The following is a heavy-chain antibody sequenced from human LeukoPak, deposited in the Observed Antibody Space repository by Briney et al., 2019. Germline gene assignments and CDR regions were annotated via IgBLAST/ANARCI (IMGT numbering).Heavy chain of an antibody. CDR3: ARHPELYFFDY. J-gene: IGHJ4*02. CDR2: ISYSGST. V-gene: IGHV4-59*08. Sequence: SETLSLTCTVSGAPISSYYWSWIRQPPGKGLEWIGYISYSGSTNYNPSLKIRVTISADTSKNHVSLTLSSVTAADTAVYYCARHPELYFFDYWGQGTLVTVSS. CDR1: GAPISSYY. D-gene: IGHD3-10*01.